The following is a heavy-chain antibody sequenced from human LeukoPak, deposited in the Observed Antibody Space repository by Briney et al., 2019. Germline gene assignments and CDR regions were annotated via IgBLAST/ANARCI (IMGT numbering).Heavy chain of an antibody. J-gene: IGHJ4*02. CDR1: GLTFSRYA. CDR2: ISGSGGRT. D-gene: IGHD3-22*01. V-gene: IGHV3-23*01. Sequence: PGGSLRLSWAAAGLTFSRYAMGWVRQAPGKGLEWVSSISGSGGRTYHADSVEGRFTISRDNPTKTLWLQMNSLRAEGTAVYHCAKPNMIVVAALDYWGQGTLVTVSS. CDR3: AKPNMIVVAALDY.